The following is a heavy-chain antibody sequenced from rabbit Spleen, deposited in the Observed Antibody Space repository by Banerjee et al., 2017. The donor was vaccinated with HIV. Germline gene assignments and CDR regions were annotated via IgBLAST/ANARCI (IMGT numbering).Heavy chain of an antibody. J-gene: IGHJ4*01. D-gene: IGHD4-1*01. CDR3: ARETSSGWGVVSYYFNL. V-gene: IGHV1S40*01. Sequence: EESGGDLVKPGASLTLTCTASGFSFSSRYYMCWVRQAPGKGLEWIACIYTGSSGDTYYASWAKGRFTISKTSSTTVTLQMTSLTAADTATYFSARETSSGWGVVSYYFNLWGQGTLVTVS. CDR2: IYTGSSGDT. CDR1: GFSFSSRYY.